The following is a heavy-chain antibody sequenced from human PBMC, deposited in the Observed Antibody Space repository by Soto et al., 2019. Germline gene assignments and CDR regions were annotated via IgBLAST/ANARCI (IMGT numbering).Heavy chain of an antibody. J-gene: IGHJ6*02. D-gene: IGHD3-22*01. CDR1: GGSISSGGYY. CDR2: IYYSGST. Sequence: QVQLQESGPGLVKPSQTLSLTCTVSGGSISSGGYYWSWIRQHPGKGLEWIGYIYYSGSTYYNPSLKSRVTISVDTSKNQFSLKLSSVTAADTAVYYCARDSYYYDRSGYYPRHYYYYGMDVWGQGTTVTVSS. CDR3: ARDSYYYDRSGYYPRHYYYYGMDV. V-gene: IGHV4-31*03.